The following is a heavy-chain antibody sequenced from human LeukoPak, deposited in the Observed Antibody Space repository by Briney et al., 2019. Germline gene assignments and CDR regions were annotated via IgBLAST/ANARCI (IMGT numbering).Heavy chain of an antibody. V-gene: IGHV3-7*03. CDR3: ERDYLGY. Sequence: GALRLSCAASGFPFSNSWMSWVRQAPGKGLEWVANIKEDGSEKFYVDSVKGRFTISRDNAKNSLYLQMNSLRAEDTAVYYCERDYLGYWGQGTLVTVSS. CDR2: IKEDGSEK. J-gene: IGHJ4*02. D-gene: IGHD7-27*01. CDR1: GFPFSNSW.